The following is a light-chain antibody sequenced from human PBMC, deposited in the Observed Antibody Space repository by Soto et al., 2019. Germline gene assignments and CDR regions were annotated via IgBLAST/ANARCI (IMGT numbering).Light chain of an antibody. CDR1: QSISTY. J-gene: IGKJ2*01. Sequence: DIQMTQSPSSLPASVGDRVTLTCRASQSISTYLNWYQQKPGKAPKLLIYAASTLQSGVPSRLSGSGSGTDVTLTISSLPPEDFATYYCQQSYTIPYTFGQGTKLEIK. CDR3: QQSYTIPYT. V-gene: IGKV1-39*01. CDR2: AAS.